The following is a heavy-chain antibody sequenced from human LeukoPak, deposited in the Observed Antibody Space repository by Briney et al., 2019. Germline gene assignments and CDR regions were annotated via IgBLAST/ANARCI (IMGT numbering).Heavy chain of an antibody. CDR1: GGSISSYY. CDR3: AREMGSGSEFDF. D-gene: IGHD6-19*01. J-gene: IGHJ4*02. V-gene: IGHV4-59*01. CDR2: IYDIGST. Sequence: SETLSLTCTVSGGSISSYYWSWIRRPPGKGLEWIGYIYDIGSTTYNPSLKSRVTISVDPSKNQFSLKLSSVTAADTAVYYCAREMGSGSEFDFWGQGTLVTVSS.